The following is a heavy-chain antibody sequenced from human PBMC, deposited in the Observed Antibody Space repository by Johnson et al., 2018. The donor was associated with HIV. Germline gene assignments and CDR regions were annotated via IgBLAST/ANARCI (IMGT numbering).Heavy chain of an antibody. CDR3: TTDYHVVFGGFDI. CDR2: IWYDGSNK. CDR1: GFTFRSYG. J-gene: IGHJ3*02. D-gene: IGHD4-23*01. Sequence: QVQLVESGGGVVQPGMSLRLSCTASGFTFRSYGMYWVRQAPGKGLEWVALIWYDGSNKYYADSVQGRFTISRDNAKNSLYLQMNSLRTEDTAVYYCTTDYHVVFGGFDIWGQGTMVTVSS. V-gene: IGHV3-33*03.